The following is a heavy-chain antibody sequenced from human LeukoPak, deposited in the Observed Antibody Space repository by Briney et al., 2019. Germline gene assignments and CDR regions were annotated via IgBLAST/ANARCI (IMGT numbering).Heavy chain of an antibody. CDR1: GFTFGDYA. Sequence: GGSLRLSCKASGFTFGDYAMSWVRQAPGKGLEWVGFIRSQSYGGTTEYASSVRGRFTISRDDYNSIAYLQVNSLKTEDTAVYYCSRDPYNWNYGDYWGQGTLVTVSS. J-gene: IGHJ4*02. CDR3: SRDPYNWNYGDY. V-gene: IGHV3-49*04. CDR2: IRSQSYGGTT. D-gene: IGHD1-7*01.